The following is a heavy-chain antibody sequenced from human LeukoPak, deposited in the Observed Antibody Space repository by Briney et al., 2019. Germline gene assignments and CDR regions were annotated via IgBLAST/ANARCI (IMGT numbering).Heavy chain of an antibody. D-gene: IGHD3-10*01. V-gene: IGHV3-7*03. CDR3: ARERYGSGSYYNDY. J-gene: IGHJ4*02. CDR2: IMQDGSEK. CDR1: GFTFSSYW. Sequence: GGSLRLSCAASGFTFSSYWMSWVRQAPGKGLEWVANIMQDGSEKYYVDSVKGRFTISRDNAKNSLYLQMNSLRAEDTAVYYCARERYGSGSYYNDYWGQGTLVTVSS.